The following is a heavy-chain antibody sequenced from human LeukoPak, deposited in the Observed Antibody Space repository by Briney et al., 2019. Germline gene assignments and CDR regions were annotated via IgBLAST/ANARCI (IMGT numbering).Heavy chain of an antibody. CDR2: ISYDGSNK. CDR3: AREAIYCSSTSCLDFDY. J-gene: IGHJ4*02. D-gene: IGHD2-2*01. CDR1: GFTFSSYA. V-gene: IGHV3-30*01. Sequence: GGSLRLSCAASGFTFSSYAMLWVRQAPGKGLEWVAVISYDGSNKYYADPVKGRFTISRDNSKNTLYLQMNSLRAEDTAVYYCAREAIYCSSTSCLDFDYWGQGTLVTVSS.